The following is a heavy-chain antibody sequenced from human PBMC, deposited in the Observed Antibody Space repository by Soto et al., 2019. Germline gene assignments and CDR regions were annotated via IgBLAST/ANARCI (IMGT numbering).Heavy chain of an antibody. J-gene: IGHJ5*02. Sequence: GASVKVSCKASGYSFMSYHMHWVRQAPGRGLEWLGKINPIGGTTTYAQKFQGRVTMTSDTSTSTVYMDLSSLRSEDTAVYYCAVGNSTTYNWFDPWRQGTLVTSPQ. CDR2: INPIGGTT. V-gene: IGHV1-46*01. D-gene: IGHD4-17*01. CDR3: AVGNSTTYNWFDP. CDR1: GYSFMSYH.